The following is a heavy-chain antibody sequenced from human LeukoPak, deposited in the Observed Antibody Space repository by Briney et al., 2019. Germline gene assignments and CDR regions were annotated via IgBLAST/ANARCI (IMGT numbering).Heavy chain of an antibody. CDR2: IRPSNGNR. J-gene: IGHJ4*02. Sequence: ASVKVSCRTSGYNFSTYGITWVRQAPGQGLEYMGWIRPSNGNRNYAQKVQDRVTLTTDTSTSTVYMELRSLRSDDTAVYYCARAFSASKSCDYWGQGTLVTVSS. CDR1: GYNFSTYG. D-gene: IGHD6-19*01. V-gene: IGHV1-18*01. CDR3: ARAFSASKSCDY.